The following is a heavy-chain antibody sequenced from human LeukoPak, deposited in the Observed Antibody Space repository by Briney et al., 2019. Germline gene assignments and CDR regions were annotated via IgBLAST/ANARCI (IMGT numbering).Heavy chain of an antibody. CDR2: IYYSGST. V-gene: IGHV4-61*01. J-gene: IGHJ4*02. D-gene: IGHD3-22*01. CDR1: GGSVISGSYY. CDR3: ARERSPYYYDNSGYPYYFDY. Sequence: SETLSLTCTVSGGSVISGSYYWSWIRQPPGKGLEWIGYIYYSGSTNYNPSLKSRVTISVDTSKNQFSLKLSSATAADTAVYYCARERSPYYYDNSGYPYYFDYWGQGTLVTVSS.